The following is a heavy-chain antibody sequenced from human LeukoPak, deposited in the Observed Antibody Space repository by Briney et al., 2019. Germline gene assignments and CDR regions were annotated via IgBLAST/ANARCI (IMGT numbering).Heavy chain of an antibody. CDR2: IYHSGTT. V-gene: IGHV4-59*08. J-gene: IGHJ3*02. Sequence: PSETLSLTCTVSGGSISSYYWGWIRQPPGKGLEWIGFIYHSGTTNYNPSHRSRVTMSVDTSKNQFSLKLSSVTAADTAVYYCARHREGAFDIWGLGTVITVSS. D-gene: IGHD1-26*01. CDR1: GGSISSYY. CDR3: ARHREGAFDI.